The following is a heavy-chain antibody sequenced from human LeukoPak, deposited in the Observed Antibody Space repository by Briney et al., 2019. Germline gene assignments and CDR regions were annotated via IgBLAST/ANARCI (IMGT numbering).Heavy chain of an antibody. V-gene: IGHV4-39*01. CDR2: IHYSGST. Sequence: SETLSLTCTVFGGSISSSVYLWAWVRQSPGKGLELIGSIHYSGSTYYNPSLKSRVTIAVDTSKNQFSLNLRSVTAANTAVYYCLRSHGAYWGQGTLVTVSS. CDR1: GGSISSSVYL. D-gene: IGHD3-10*01. J-gene: IGHJ4*02. CDR3: LRSHGAY.